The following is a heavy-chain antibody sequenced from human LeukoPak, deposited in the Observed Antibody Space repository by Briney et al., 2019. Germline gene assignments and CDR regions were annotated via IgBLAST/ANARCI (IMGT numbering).Heavy chain of an antibody. CDR2: IYYSGST. CDR1: GGSISSYY. Sequence: SETLSLSCTVSGGSISSYYWSWIRQPPGKGLEWIGYIYYSGSTNYNPSLKSRVTISVDTSKNQFSLKLTSVTAADTAVYYCAKPNDLYDILTGYNYWGQGTLVTVSS. J-gene: IGHJ4*02. D-gene: IGHD3-9*01. CDR3: AKPNDLYDILTGYNY. V-gene: IGHV4-59*08.